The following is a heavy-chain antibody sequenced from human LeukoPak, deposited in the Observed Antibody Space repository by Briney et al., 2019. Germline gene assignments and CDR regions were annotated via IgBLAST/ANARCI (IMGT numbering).Heavy chain of an antibody. Sequence: GGSLRLSCAASGFTFSSYWMHWVRQAPGKGLVWVSRINTDGSSTSYADSVKGRFTIPRDNAKNTLYLQMNSLRAEDTAVYYCARDLFCSSTSCYAGGWFDPWGQGTLVTVSS. D-gene: IGHD2-2*01. CDR3: ARDLFCSSTSCYAGGWFDP. CDR1: GFTFSSYW. J-gene: IGHJ5*02. V-gene: IGHV3-74*01. CDR2: INTDGSST.